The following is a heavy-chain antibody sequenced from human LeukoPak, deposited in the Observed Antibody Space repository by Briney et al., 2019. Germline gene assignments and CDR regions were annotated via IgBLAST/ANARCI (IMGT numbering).Heavy chain of an antibody. CDR3: ARVWAAGWFDP. CDR2: IYYSGST. Sequence: SETLSLTCTVSGGSISSYYWSWIRQPPGKGLEWIGYIYYSGSTNYNPSLKSRVTISVDTSKNQFSLKLSSVTAADTAVYYCARVWAAGWFDPWGQGTLVTVSS. CDR1: GGSISSYY. D-gene: IGHD2-15*01. V-gene: IGHV4-59*12. J-gene: IGHJ5*02.